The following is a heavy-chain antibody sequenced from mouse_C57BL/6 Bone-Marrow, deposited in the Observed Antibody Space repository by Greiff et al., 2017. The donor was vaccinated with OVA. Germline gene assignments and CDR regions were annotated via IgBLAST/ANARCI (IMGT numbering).Heavy chain of an antibody. D-gene: IGHD1-1*01. CDR1: GYTFTDYN. Sequence: EVQLQQSGPELVKPGASVKIPCKASGYTFTDYNMDWVKQSHGKSLEWIGDINPNNGGTIYNQKFKGKATLTVDKSSSTAYMELRSLTSEDTAVYYCARGASSSYYWYFDVWGTGTTVTVSS. J-gene: IGHJ1*03. CDR2: INPNNGGT. V-gene: IGHV1-18*01. CDR3: ARGASSSYYWYFDV.